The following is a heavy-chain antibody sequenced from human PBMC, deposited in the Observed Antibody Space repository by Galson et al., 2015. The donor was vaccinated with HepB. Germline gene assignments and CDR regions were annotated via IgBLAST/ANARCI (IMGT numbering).Heavy chain of an antibody. CDR1: GFTFSSYS. V-gene: IGHV3-21*04. CDR3: ATEKGVNTEVDY. Sequence: SLRLSCAASGFTFSSYSMNWVRQAPGKGLEWVSSLSTSGSHTFYADSVKGRFTVSRDNAKNSLYLQMNSLRAEDTAMYYCATEKGVNTEVDYWGQGTLVTVSS. D-gene: IGHD3-22*01. J-gene: IGHJ4*02. CDR2: LSTSGSHT.